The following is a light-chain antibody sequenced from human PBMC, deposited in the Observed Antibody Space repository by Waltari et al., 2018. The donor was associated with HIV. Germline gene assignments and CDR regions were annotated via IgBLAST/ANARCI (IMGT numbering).Light chain of an antibody. CDR3: QQYDSTPLT. CDR1: QSILYSSNNKNY. CDR2: WAS. Sequence: DIVMTQYPDSLAVSLGERVTINCKSSQSILYSSNNKNYLAWYQQKPGQPPKLLIYWASTRESGVPDRFSGSGSGTDFTLTISSLQAEDVAVYYCQQYDSTPLTFGGGTKVEIK. J-gene: IGKJ4*01. V-gene: IGKV4-1*01.